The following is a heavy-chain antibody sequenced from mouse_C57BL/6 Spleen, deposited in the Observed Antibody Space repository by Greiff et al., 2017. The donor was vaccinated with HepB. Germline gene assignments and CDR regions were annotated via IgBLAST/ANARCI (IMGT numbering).Heavy chain of an antibody. CDR2: IDPETGGT. Sequence: QVQLQQSGAELVRPGASVTLSCKASGYTFTDYEMHWVKQTPVHGLEWIGAIDPETGGTAYNQKFKGKAILTADKSSSTAYMELRSLTSEDSAVYYCTRFYDGYLWFAYWGQGTLVTVSA. D-gene: IGHD2-3*01. V-gene: IGHV1-15*01. CDR3: TRFYDGYLWFAY. CDR1: GYTFTDYE. J-gene: IGHJ3*01.